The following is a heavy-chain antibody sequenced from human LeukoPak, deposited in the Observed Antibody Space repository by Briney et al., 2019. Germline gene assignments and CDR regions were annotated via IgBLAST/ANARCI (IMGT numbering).Heavy chain of an antibody. Sequence: PGGSLRLSCAASGFTFSSYGMHWVRQAPGKGLEWVAVISYDGSNKYYADSVKGRFTISRDNSKNTLYLQMNSLRAEDTAVYYCARDMDPIVVVPAAIRYWGQGTLVTVSS. CDR2: ISYDGSNK. V-gene: IGHV3-30*03. CDR1: GFTFSSYG. D-gene: IGHD2-2*02. CDR3: ARDMDPIVVVPAAIRY. J-gene: IGHJ4*02.